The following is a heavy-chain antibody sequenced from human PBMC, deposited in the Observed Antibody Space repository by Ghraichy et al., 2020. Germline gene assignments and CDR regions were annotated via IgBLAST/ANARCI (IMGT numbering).Heavy chain of an antibody. CDR1: GASISSYY. CDR3: ASGYSSSWYFDF. D-gene: IGHD6-13*01. CDR2: IYYSGST. J-gene: IGHJ4*02. V-gene: IGHV4-59*08. Sequence: SQTLSLTCTVSGASISSYYWRRIRQPPGKGLEWIGDIYYSGSTNYNPSLKSRVTISVDTSKNQFSLRLTSVTAADTAVYYCASGYSSSWYFDFWGQGTLVTVSS.